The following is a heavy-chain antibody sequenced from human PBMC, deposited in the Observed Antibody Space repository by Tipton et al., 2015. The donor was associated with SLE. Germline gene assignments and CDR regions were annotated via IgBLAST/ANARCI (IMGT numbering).Heavy chain of an antibody. D-gene: IGHD3-10*01. Sequence: GSLRLSCAASGFTFSSYGMHWVRQAPGKGLEWVAFIRYDGSNKYYADSVKGRFTISRDNSKNTLYLQMNSLRTEDTAVYYCAKLWFGESDGDYWGQGTLVTVSS. V-gene: IGHV3-30*02. CDR2: IRYDGSNK. CDR3: AKLWFGESDGDY. CDR1: GFTFSSYG. J-gene: IGHJ4*02.